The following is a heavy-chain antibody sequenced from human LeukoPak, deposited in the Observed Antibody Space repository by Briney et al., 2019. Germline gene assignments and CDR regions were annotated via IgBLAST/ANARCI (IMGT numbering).Heavy chain of an antibody. Sequence: ASVKVSCKASGGTFSSCAISWVRQAPGQGLEWMGRINPNSGDTNYAQKFQGSVTLTRDTSINTAYMELSRLRPDDTAVYYCAKLGIGSTTRAWFDPWGQGTLVTVSS. CDR2: INPNSGDT. V-gene: IGHV1-2*06. D-gene: IGHD1-26*01. CDR3: AKLGIGSTTRAWFDP. CDR1: GGTFSSCA. J-gene: IGHJ5*02.